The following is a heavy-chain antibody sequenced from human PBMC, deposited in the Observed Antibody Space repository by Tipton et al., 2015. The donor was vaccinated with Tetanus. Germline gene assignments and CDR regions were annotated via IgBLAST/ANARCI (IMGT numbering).Heavy chain of an antibody. CDR3: ARDQGGGRVARLNWFGP. J-gene: IGHJ5*02. CDR2: IYYSGST. CDR1: GASISSGGYF. D-gene: IGHD3-16*01. V-gene: IGHV4-31*03. Sequence: TLSLTCSVSGASISSGGYFWNWIRHRPGQGLEWIGYIYYSGSTFYNPSLKSRVNISVDTSKNQFSLRLTSVTAADTAVYYCARDQGGGRVARLNWFGPWGQGTLVTVSS.